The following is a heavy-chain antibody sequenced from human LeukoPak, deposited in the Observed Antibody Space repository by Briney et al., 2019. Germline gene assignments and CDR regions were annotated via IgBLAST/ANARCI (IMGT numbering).Heavy chain of an antibody. Sequence: ASVKVSCKASGYTFTGYYMHWVRQAPGQGLEWMGWINPNSGGTNYAQKFQGRVTMTRDTSISTAHMELSRLRSDDTAVYYCARSTTISYYYYYYMDVWGKGTTVTVSS. V-gene: IGHV1-2*02. CDR3: ARSTTISYYYYYYMDV. D-gene: IGHD3-3*01. CDR1: GYTFTGYY. J-gene: IGHJ6*03. CDR2: INPNSGGT.